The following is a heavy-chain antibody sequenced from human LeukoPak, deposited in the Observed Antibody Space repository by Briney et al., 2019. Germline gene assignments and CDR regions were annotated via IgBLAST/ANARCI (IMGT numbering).Heavy chain of an antibody. V-gene: IGHV4-34*01. CDR3: ARVHSGYDV. D-gene: IGHD5-12*01. CDR2: INHSGST. J-gene: IGHJ4*02. Sequence: SETLSLTCTVSGGSISSYYWSWIRQPPGKGLEWIGEINHSGSTNYNPSLKSRVTISVDTSKNQFSLKLSSVTAADTAVYYCARVHSGYDVWGQGTLVTVSS. CDR1: GGSISSYY.